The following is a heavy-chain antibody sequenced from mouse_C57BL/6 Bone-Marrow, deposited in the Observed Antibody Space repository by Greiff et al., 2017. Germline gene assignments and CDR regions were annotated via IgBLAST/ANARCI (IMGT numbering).Heavy chain of an antibody. J-gene: IGHJ2*01. CDR1: GYTFTDYY. CDR2: INPNNGGT. CDR3: ARSLGDDELSDY. D-gene: IGHD2-2*01. V-gene: IGHV1-26*01. Sequence: EVQLQQSGPELVKPGASVKISCKASGYTFTDYYMNWVKQSHGKSLEWIGDINPNNGGTSYNQKFKGKATVTVDKSSSTAYMELRSLTSEDSAVYYCARSLGDDELSDYWGQGTTLTVSS.